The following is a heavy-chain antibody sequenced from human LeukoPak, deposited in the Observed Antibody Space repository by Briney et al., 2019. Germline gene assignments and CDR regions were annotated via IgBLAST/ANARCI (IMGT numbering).Heavy chain of an antibody. D-gene: IGHD2-15*01. CDR3: ARAYCSGGSCYWYFDL. CDR2: TYYRSKWYN. V-gene: IGHV6-1*01. CDR1: GDSVSSNTAG. Sequence: SQTLSLTCAISGDSVSSNTAGWNWIRQSSSRGLEWLGRTYYRSKWYNDYAVSVKSRITINPDTSKNQFSLQLNSVSPEDTAVYYCARAYCSGGSCYWYFDLWGRGTLVTVSS. J-gene: IGHJ2*01.